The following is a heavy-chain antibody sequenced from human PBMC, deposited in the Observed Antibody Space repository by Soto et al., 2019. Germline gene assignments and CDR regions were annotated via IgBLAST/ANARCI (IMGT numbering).Heavy chain of an antibody. CDR2: IYYSGST. CDR1: GGSISSYY. J-gene: IGHJ4*02. V-gene: IGHV4-59*01. Sequence: SETLSLTCTVSGGSISSYYWSWIRQPPGKGLEWIGYIYYSGSTNYNPSLKSRVTISVDTSKNQFSLKLSSVTAADTAVYYCARSNWNYADSVGYEFDYWGQGTLVTVSS. D-gene: IGHD1-7*01. CDR3: ARSNWNYADSVGYEFDY.